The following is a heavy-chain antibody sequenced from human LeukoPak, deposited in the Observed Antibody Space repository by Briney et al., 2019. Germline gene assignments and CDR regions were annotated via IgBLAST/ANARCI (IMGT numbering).Heavy chain of an antibody. Sequence: PGGSLRLSCAASGFAVSSNYMSWVRQAPGKGLEWVSAISGSGGSTYYADSVKGRFTISRDNSKNTLYLQMNSLGAEDTAVYYCAKDAPLVGATDYFDYWGQGTLVTVSS. V-gene: IGHV3-23*01. CDR3: AKDAPLVGATDYFDY. CDR1: GFAVSSNY. J-gene: IGHJ4*02. CDR2: ISGSGGST. D-gene: IGHD1-26*01.